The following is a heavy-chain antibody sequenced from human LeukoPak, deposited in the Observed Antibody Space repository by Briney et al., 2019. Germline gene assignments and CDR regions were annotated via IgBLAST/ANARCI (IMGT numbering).Heavy chain of an antibody. J-gene: IGHJ4*02. CDR2: IYSGGST. V-gene: IGHV3-66*01. Sequence: GGSLRLSCAASGFTVSSNYMSWVRQAPGKGLEWVSVIYSGGSTYYADSVKGRFTISRDNSKNTLYLQMNSLRAEDTAVYYCARTPRGYSYGYPDYFDYWGQGTLVTVSS. CDR3: ARTPRGYSYGYPDYFDY. D-gene: IGHD5-18*01. CDR1: GFTVSSNY.